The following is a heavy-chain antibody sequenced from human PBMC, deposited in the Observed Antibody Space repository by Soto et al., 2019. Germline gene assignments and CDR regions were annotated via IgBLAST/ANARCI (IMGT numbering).Heavy chain of an antibody. V-gene: IGHV4-31*03. Sequence: PSETLSLTCTVSGDSISSGGHYWSWIRQHPGKGPEWIGYISYSGIAYYNPSLESRVTISVDTSKNQFSLKLSSVTAADTAVHYCARSGGLQHIDYWGQGTLVTVSS. CDR1: GDSISSGGHY. CDR2: ISYSGIA. D-gene: IGHD4-4*01. CDR3: ARSGGLQHIDY. J-gene: IGHJ4*02.